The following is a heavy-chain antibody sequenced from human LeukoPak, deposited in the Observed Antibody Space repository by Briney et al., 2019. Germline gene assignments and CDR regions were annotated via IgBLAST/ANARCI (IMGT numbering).Heavy chain of an antibody. Sequence: SETLSLTCTVSGGSISSSSYCWGWIRQPPGKGLEWIGSIYYSGSTYYNPSLKSRVTISVDTSKSQFSLKLSSVTAADTAVYYCARDRWTPGVVPAAKYDAFDIWGQGTMVTVSS. D-gene: IGHD2-2*01. CDR3: ARDRWTPGVVPAAKYDAFDI. V-gene: IGHV4-39*07. J-gene: IGHJ3*02. CDR2: IYYSGST. CDR1: GGSISSSSYC.